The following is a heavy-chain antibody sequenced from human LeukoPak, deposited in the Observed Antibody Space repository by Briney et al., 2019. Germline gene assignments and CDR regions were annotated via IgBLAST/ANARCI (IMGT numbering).Heavy chain of an antibody. D-gene: IGHD6-19*01. CDR1: GGTFSSYA. J-gene: IGHJ6*02. CDR2: IIPILGIA. Sequence: GASVKVSCKASGGTFSSYAISWVRQAPGQGLEWMGRIIPILGIANYAQKLQGRVTMTTDTSTSTAYMELRSLRSDDTAVYYCARDVRQGSGWSTSLYYYYGMDVWGQGTTVTVSS. CDR3: ARDVRQGSGWSTSLYYYYGMDV. V-gene: IGHV1-69*04.